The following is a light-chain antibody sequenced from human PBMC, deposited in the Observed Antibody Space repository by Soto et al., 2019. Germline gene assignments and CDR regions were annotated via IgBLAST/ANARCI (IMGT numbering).Light chain of an antibody. Sequence: GDRVTITCRASQRISSWLAWYQQKSGKAPKLLIYKASSLQSGVPSRFSGSGSGTEFTLTISSLQPDDFATYYCQQYHGFPWTFGQGTKVEIK. V-gene: IGKV1-5*03. CDR2: KAS. J-gene: IGKJ1*01. CDR3: QQYHGFPWT. CDR1: QRISSW.